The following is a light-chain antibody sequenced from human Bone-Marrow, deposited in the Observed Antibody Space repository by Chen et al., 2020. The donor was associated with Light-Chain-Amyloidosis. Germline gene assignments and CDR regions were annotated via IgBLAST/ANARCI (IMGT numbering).Light chain of an antibody. Sequence: EIVLTQSPGPLSLSPGERSTLSCRASQSVSSSNLTLYQQRPGQAPRLLIYGASIRATGIPDRLSDSGCGTYFTPTISRLDPEDFAVYYWPQYGSTRALTLGVGTRVTIK. CDR2: GAS. J-gene: IGKJ4*01. CDR3: PQYGSTRALT. V-gene: IGKV3-20*01. CDR1: QSVSSSN.